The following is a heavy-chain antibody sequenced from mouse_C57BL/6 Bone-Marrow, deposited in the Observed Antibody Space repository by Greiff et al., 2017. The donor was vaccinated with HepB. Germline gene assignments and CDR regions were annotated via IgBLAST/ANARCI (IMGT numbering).Heavy chain of an antibody. CDR2: ISSGSSTI. Sequence: EVQVVESGGGLVKPGGSLKLSCAASGFTFSDYGMHWVRQAPEKGLEWVAYISSGSSTIYYADTVKGRFTISRDNAKNTLFLQMTSLRSEDTAMYYCARRGGDLLWLRRGAMDYWGQGTSVTVSS. CDR3: ARRGGDLLWLRRGAMDY. V-gene: IGHV5-17*01. CDR1: GFTFSDYG. D-gene: IGHD2-2*01. J-gene: IGHJ4*01.